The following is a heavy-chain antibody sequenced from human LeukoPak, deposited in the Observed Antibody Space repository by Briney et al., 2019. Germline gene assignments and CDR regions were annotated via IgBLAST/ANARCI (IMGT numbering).Heavy chain of an antibody. CDR1: GGSFSGYY. CDR3: ARGYGDYESHFDY. J-gene: IGHJ4*02. D-gene: IGHD4-17*01. CDR2: INHSGST. V-gene: IGHV4-34*01. Sequence: SETLSLTCAVYGGSFSGYYWSWIRQPPGEGLEWIGEINHSGSTNYNPSLKSRVTISVDTSKNQFSLKLSSVTAADTAVYYCARGYGDYESHFDYWGQGTLVTVSS.